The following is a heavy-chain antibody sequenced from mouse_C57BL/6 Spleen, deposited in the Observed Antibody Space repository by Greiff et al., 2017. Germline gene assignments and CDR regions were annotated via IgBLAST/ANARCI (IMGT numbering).Heavy chain of an antibody. CDR3: TRRLPYFDY. J-gene: IGHJ2*01. V-gene: IGHV1-15*01. Sequence: VQLQQSGAELVRPGASVTLSCKASGYTFTDYEMHWVKQTPVHGLEWIGAIDPETGGTAYNQKFKGKAILTADKSSSTAYMELRSLTSEDSAVYYCTRRLPYFDYWGQGTTLTVSS. D-gene: IGHD1-2*01. CDR2: IDPETGGT. CDR1: GYTFTDYE.